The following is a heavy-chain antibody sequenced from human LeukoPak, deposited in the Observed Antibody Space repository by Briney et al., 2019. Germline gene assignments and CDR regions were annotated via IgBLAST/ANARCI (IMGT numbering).Heavy chain of an antibody. J-gene: IGHJ5*02. D-gene: IGHD2-15*01. Sequence: GGSLRLSCTASGFTFGDYAMSWVRQAPGKGLEWVGFITSKAYRGTTEYAASVKGRFTISRDDSKSIAYLQMNSLKTEDTAMYFCSRFIYCSGGSCCFDPWGQGTLVTVSS. V-gene: IGHV3-49*04. CDR3: SRFIYCSGGSCCFDP. CDR2: ITSKAYRGTT. CDR1: GFTFGDYA.